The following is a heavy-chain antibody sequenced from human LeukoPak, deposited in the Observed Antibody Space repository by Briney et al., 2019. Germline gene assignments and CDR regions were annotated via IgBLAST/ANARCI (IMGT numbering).Heavy chain of an antibody. CDR3: AREGYSYGNA. CDR1: GGTFSSYA. D-gene: IGHD5-18*01. CDR2: IIPIFGIA. Sequence: ASVKVSCKASGGTFSSYAISWVRQAPGQGLEWMGRIIPIFGIANYAQKFQGRVTITADKSTSTAYMELSSLRSEDTAVYYCAREGYSYGNAWGHGTLVTVSS. J-gene: IGHJ5*01. V-gene: IGHV1-69*04.